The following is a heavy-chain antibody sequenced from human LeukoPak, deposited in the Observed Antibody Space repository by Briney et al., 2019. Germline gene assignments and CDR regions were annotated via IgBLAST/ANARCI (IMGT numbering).Heavy chain of an antibody. J-gene: IGHJ6*03. Sequence: SVKVSCKASGGTFSSYAISWVRQAPGQGLEWMGGIIPIFGTANYAQKFQGRVTITADKSTSTAYMELSSLRSEDTAVYYCARSTVRGPYYYYYYMDVWGKGTTVTVSS. CDR2: IIPIFGTA. CDR3: ARSTVRGPYYYYYYMDV. V-gene: IGHV1-69*06. D-gene: IGHD3-10*01. CDR1: GGTFSSYA.